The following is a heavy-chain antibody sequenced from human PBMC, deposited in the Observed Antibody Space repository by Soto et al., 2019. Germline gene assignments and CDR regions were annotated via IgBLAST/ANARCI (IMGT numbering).Heavy chain of an antibody. D-gene: IGHD2-2*01. J-gene: IGHJ6*03. CDR2: IYYSGST. Sequence: QVQLQESGPGLVKPSETLSLTCTVSGGSISSYYWSWIRQPPGKGLEWIGYIYYSGSTNYNPSLKSRVTISVDTSKNQFSLKLSSVTAADTAVYYCARVLGCSSTSCWPFYYYYYMDVWGKGTTVTVSS. V-gene: IGHV4-59*01. CDR1: GGSISSYY. CDR3: ARVLGCSSTSCWPFYYYYYMDV.